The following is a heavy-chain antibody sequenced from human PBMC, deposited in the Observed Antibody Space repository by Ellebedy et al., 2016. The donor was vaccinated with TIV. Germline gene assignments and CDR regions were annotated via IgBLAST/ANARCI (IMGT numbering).Heavy chain of an antibody. V-gene: IGHV3-64D*06. CDR1: EFTFSNYA. J-gene: IGHJ3*01. CDR2: ISINGDNT. Sequence: GESLKISCSGTEFTFSNYALHWVRQAPGKGLQYVSGISINGDNTYYADSVKGRFTISRDNSKNTLFLQMSGLRPEDTAVYYCVRGLEEQFVRQPFCVWGQGTMVTVSS. CDR3: VRGLEEQFVRQPFCV. D-gene: IGHD6-6*01.